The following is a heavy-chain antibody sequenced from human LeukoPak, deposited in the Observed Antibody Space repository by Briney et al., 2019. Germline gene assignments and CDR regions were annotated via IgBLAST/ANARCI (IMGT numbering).Heavy chain of an antibody. V-gene: IGHV3-23*01. CDR3: AKVWASGNYFDH. J-gene: IGHJ4*02. D-gene: IGHD1-14*01. Sequence: GGSLRLSCATSGFTFNNHAISWVRQAPGKGLEWVSGIGYGDTHTYYADSVRGRFTISRDNSKNMVYLQMNSLRAEDTALYYCAKVWASGNYFDHWGQGTLVTVSS. CDR2: IGYGDTHT. CDR1: GFTFNNHA.